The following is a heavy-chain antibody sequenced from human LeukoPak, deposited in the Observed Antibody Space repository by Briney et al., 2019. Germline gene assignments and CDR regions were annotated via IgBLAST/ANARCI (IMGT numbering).Heavy chain of an antibody. Sequence: GGSLRLSCAASGFTVSSNYMSWVRQAPGKGLEWVSVIYSGGSTYYADSVKGRFTISRDNSKNTLYLQMNSLRAEDTAVYYCAREPRDYYDSSGYSSWGQGTLVTVSS. V-gene: IGHV3-53*01. D-gene: IGHD3-22*01. J-gene: IGHJ5*02. CDR3: AREPRDYYDSSGYSS. CDR1: GFTVSSNY. CDR2: IYSGGST.